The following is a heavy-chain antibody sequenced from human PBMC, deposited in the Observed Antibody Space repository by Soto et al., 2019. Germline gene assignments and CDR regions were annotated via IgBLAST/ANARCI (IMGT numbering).Heavy chain of an antibody. J-gene: IGHJ4*02. V-gene: IGHV4-39*01. CDR3: ARPGYSYGYSFDY. D-gene: IGHD5-18*01. Sequence: SETLSLTCTVSGGSISSSSYYWGWIRQPPGKGLEWIGSIYYSGSTYYNPSLKSRVTISVDTSKNQFSLKLSSVTAADTAVYYCARPGYSYGYSFDYWGQGTLVTVSS. CDR2: IYYSGST. CDR1: GGSISSSSYY.